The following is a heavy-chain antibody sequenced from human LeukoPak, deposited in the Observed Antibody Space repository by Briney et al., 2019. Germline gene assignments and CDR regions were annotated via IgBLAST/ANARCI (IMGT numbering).Heavy chain of an antibody. V-gene: IGHV1-69*05. CDR2: IIPIFGTA. Sequence: GSSVKVSCKASGGTFSSYAISWVRQAPGQGLEWIGGIIPIFGTANYAQKFQGRVTITTDESTSTAYMELSSLRSEDTAVYYCARASGITGTLYYYYMDVWGKGTTVTVSS. J-gene: IGHJ6*03. CDR1: GGTFSSYA. D-gene: IGHD1-20*01. CDR3: ARASGITGTLYYYYMDV.